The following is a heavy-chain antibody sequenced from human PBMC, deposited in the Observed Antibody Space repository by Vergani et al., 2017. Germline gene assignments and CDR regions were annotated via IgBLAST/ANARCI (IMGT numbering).Heavy chain of an antibody. Sequence: QVQLQESGPGLVKPSETLSLTCTVSGAAIKDFYWSWFRRPPGKGLEWIGYVYYTGSTTYNPSLKSRVTISVDTSNNLFSLRMTSLTAADTAVYYCTRHGRSGWAGYVQHWGEGTLVTASS. CDR3: TRHGRSGWAGYVQH. CDR2: VYYTGST. J-gene: IGHJ1*01. V-gene: IGHV4-59*01. D-gene: IGHD6-19*01. CDR1: GAAIKDFY.